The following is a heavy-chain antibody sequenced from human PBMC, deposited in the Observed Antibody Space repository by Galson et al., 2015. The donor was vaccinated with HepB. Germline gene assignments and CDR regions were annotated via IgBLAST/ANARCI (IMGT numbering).Heavy chain of an antibody. CDR1: GFTFSSYG. D-gene: IGHD4-17*01. CDR2: ISYDGSNK. CDR3: FPDHSWGDYVPDY. J-gene: IGHJ4*02. V-gene: IGHV3-30*03. Sequence: SLRLSCAASGFTFSSYGMHWVRQAPGKGLEWVAVISYDGSNKYYADSVKGRFTISRDNSKNTLYLQMNSLRAEDTAVYYCFPDHSWGDYVPDYWGQGTLVTVSS.